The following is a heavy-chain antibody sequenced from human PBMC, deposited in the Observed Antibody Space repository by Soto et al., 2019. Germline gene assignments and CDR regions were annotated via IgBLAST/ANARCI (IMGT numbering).Heavy chain of an antibody. CDR1: RGSISSGTNY. CDR2: IYYSGST. Sequence: QLQLQESGPGLVKPSETLSLTCTVSRGSISSGTNYWAWIRQPPGKGLEWIANIYYSGSTFYNPSLEGRVTISLDTSKNQFSLKLRSVTAADTAVYYCASHEAGWYFDSWGQGTLVTVSS. J-gene: IGHJ4*02. CDR3: ASHEAGWYFDS. V-gene: IGHV4-39*01. D-gene: IGHD6-25*01.